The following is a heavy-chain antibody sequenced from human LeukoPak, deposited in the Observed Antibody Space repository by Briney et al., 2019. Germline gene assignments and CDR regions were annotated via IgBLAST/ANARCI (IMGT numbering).Heavy chain of an antibody. J-gene: IGHJ4*02. CDR2: INPDRGGT. CDR3: AREVGEQWLVTENYFDY. D-gene: IGHD6-19*01. Sequence: ASVKVSCKASGYTFTGYYMHWVRQAPAQGLEWMERINPDRGGTNYAQKFQGRVTMTRDKSISTVYMELSSLRSEDTAVYYCAREVGEQWLVTENYFDYWGQGTLVTVSS. CDR1: GYTFTGYY. V-gene: IGHV1-2*06.